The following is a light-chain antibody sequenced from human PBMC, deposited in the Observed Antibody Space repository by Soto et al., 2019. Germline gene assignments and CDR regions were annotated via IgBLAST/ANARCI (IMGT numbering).Light chain of an antibody. V-gene: IGKV3-15*01. Sequence: EIVMTQSPATLSVSPGERATLSCRASQSVSSNLAWYQQKPGQAPRLLIYGASTRATGIPARFSGSGSGTEFTLTISSLQSEDFATYHCQQSDSFPYTFGQGTKLEIK. CDR2: GAS. CDR1: QSVSSN. CDR3: QQSDSFPYT. J-gene: IGKJ2*01.